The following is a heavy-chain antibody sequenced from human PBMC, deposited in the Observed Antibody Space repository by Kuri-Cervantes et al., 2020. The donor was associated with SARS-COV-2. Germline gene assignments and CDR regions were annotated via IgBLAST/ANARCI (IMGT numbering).Heavy chain of an antibody. V-gene: IGHV3-21*01. D-gene: IGHD2-21*01. CDR1: GFTFSAYT. Sequence: GGSLRLSCVASGFTFSAYTLNWVRLAPGKGLEWVSSITRSSVYISYADSLKGRFTISRDNAKNSLYLHMNSLRGDDTAVYYCARVAGEGPIYYYYMDVWGKGTTVTVSS. J-gene: IGHJ6*03. CDR3: ARVAGEGPIYYYYMDV. CDR2: ITRSSVYI.